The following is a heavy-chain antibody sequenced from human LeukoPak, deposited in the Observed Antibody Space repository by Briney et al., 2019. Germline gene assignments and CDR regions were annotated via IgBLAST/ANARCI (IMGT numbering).Heavy chain of an antibody. CDR1: GFTFSTYW. V-gene: IGHV3-7*01. CDR3: ARIGAATYYYYYMDV. D-gene: IGHD2-15*01. CDR2: IKQDGSEK. J-gene: IGHJ6*03. Sequence: GGSLRLSCAASGFTFSTYWMSWVRQAPGKGLEWVANIKQDGSEKYYVDSLKGRFTVSRDNARNSLFLQINSLRAGDTAVYYCARIGAATYYYYYMDVWGKGTTATVSS.